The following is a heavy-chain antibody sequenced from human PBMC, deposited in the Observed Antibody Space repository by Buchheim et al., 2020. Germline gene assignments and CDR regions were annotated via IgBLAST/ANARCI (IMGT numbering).Heavy chain of an antibody. V-gene: IGHV3-48*03. CDR1: GFTFSSYE. J-gene: IGHJ6*02. CDR2: ISSSGSTI. D-gene: IGHD2-2*01. Sequence: EVQLVESGGGLVQPGGSLRLSCAASGFTFSSYEMNWVRQAPGKGLEWVSYISSSGSTIYYADSVKGRFTISRDNAKSSLYLQMNSLRAEDTAVYYCARDGAAANVLHPDYGTDVWGQGTT. CDR3: ARDGAAANVLHPDYGTDV.